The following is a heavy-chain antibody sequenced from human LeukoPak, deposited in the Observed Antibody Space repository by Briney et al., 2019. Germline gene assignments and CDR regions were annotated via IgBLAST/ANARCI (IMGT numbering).Heavy chain of an antibody. V-gene: IGHV1-24*01. D-gene: IGHD4-11*01. CDR1: GYTLTELS. CDR2: FDPEDGET. CDR3: ATPIPYSNSLYYFDY. J-gene: IGHJ4*02. Sequence: ASVKVSCKVSGYTLTELSMHWVRQAPGKGLEWMGGFDPEDGETIYAQKFQGRVTMTEDTSTDTAYMELSSLRSEDTAVYYCATPIPYSNSLYYFDYWGQGNLVTVSS.